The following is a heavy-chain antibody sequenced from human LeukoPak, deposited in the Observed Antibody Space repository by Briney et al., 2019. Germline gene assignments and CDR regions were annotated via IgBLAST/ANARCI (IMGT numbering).Heavy chain of an antibody. CDR3: TRSRYCSSTSCYTWYYYMDV. D-gene: IGHD2-2*02. J-gene: IGHJ6*03. CDR2: IRSKANSYAT. CDR1: GFTFSGSA. Sequence: GGSLRLSCAASGFTFSGSAMHWVRQASGKGLEWVGRIRSKANSYATAYAASVKGRFTISRDDSKNTAYLQMNSLKTEDTAVYCCTRSRYCSSTSCYTWYYYMDVWGKGTTVTVSS. V-gene: IGHV3-73*01.